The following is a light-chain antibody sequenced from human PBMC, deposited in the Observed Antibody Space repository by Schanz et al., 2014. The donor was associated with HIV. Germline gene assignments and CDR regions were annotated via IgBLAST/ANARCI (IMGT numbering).Light chain of an antibody. CDR1: QDVRNN. V-gene: IGKV1-6*01. J-gene: IGKJ1*01. CDR2: AAS. CDR3: QQSYSNTRT. Sequence: AIQMTQSPSSLSASVGDRVTITCRASQDVRNNLGWYQQKPGKAPKLLIYAASTLQSGVPSRFSGSGYGTDFTLTISSLHPEDFATYYCQQSYSNTRTFGQGTKVEIK.